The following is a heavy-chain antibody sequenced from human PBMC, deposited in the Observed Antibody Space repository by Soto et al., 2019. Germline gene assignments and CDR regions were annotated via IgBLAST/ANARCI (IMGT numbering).Heavy chain of an antibody. J-gene: IGHJ5*02. CDR2: IYYSGST. CDR1: GGSISSGGYY. Sequence: QVQLQESGPGLVKPSQTLSLTCTVSGGSISSGGYYWSWIRQHPGKGLEWIGYIYYSGSTYYNPSLKSRVTISVDTSKNQFSLKLSSVTAADTAVYYCARVKARGAYCSSTSCRPNWFDPWGQGTLVTVSS. V-gene: IGHV4-31*03. CDR3: ARVKARGAYCSSTSCRPNWFDP. D-gene: IGHD2-2*01.